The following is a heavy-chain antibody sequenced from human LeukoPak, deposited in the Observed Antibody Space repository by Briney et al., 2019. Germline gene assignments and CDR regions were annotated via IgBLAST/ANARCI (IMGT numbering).Heavy chain of an antibody. D-gene: IGHD6-19*01. CDR3: ATKQWLAPPPDP. CDR2: IYYSGST. V-gene: IGHV4-39*01. CDR1: GGSISSSSYY. Sequence: SETLSLTCTVSGGSISSSSYYWGWIRQPPGKGLEWIGSIYYSGSTYYNPSLKSRVTISVDTSKNQFSLKLSSVTAADTAVYYCATKQWLAPPPDPWGQGTPVTVSS. J-gene: IGHJ5*02.